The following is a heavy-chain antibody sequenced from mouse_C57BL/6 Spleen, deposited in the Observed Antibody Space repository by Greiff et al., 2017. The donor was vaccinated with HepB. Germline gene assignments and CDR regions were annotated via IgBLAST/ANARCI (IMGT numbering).Heavy chain of an antibody. D-gene: IGHD2-3*01. Sequence: VQLKESGTVLARPGASVKMSCKTSGYTFTSYWMHWVKQRPGQGLEWIGAIYPGNSDTSYNQKFKGKAKLTAVTSASTAYMELSSLTNADSAVYYCTGGIYDGYYVAYWGQGTLVTVSA. CDR2: IYPGNSDT. CDR1: GYTFTSYW. V-gene: IGHV1-5*01. CDR3: TGGIYDGYYVAY. J-gene: IGHJ3*01.